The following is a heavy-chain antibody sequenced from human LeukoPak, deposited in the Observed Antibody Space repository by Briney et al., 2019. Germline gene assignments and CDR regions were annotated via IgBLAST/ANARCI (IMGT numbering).Heavy chain of an antibody. CDR1: GGSFSGNY. CDR3: ARTSVYYYGSGSYLKRRYNWFDP. J-gene: IGHJ5*02. CDR2: INHSGST. D-gene: IGHD3-10*01. Sequence: PSETLSLTCAVYGGSFSGNYWTWIRQPPGKGLEWIGEINHSGSTNYNPSLKSRVTISVDTSKNQFSLKLSSVTAADTAVYYCARTSVYYYGSGSYLKRRYNWFDPWGQGTLVTVSS. V-gene: IGHV4-34*01.